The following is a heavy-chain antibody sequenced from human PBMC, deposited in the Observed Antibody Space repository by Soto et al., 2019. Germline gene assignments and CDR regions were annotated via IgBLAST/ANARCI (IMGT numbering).Heavy chain of an antibody. J-gene: IGHJ4*02. D-gene: IGHD2-2*02. CDR3: ARGNAIGRRPADY. CDR1: GGSFSNYY. Sequence: QVQLKQWGAGLLKPSETLSLPCAVYGGSFSNYYWSWIRQPPGKGLEWSVEINQSGITNYNPTLKSRVTISGDASKNQFSLKVSSVTAADTAVYFCARGNAIGRRPADYWGQGTLVSVSS. V-gene: IGHV4-34*01. CDR2: INQSGIT.